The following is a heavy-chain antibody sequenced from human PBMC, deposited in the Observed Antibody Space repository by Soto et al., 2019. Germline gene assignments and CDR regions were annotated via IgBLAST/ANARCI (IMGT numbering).Heavy chain of an antibody. V-gene: IGHV1-69*06. J-gene: IGHJ4*01. CDR2: IIPIFGTP. CDR1: GGTFNAHA. Sequence: GASVKVSCKGSGGTFNAHAISWVRQAPGQGLEWMGGIIPIFGTPNYAQKFQGRLTNNADTSTTSAYLELSSLRSDDTAVYFCARVRWTLSLEESDAIWGHGTLVTVSS. D-gene: IGHD2-15*01. CDR3: ARVRWTLSLEESDAI.